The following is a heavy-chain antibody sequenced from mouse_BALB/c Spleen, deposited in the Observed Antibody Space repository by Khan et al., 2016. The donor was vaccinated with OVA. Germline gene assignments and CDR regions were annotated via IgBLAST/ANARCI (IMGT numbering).Heavy chain of an antibody. J-gene: IGHJ3*01. CDR3: ARGGTGGFSY. CDR1: GFTFSDYG. D-gene: IGHD3-1*01. V-gene: IGHV5-15*02. Sequence: EVELVESGGGLVQPGGSRKLSCAASGFTFSDYGMAWIRQGPGKGPEWITFISSLAYNFYYADTVTGRFTISSENAIDTLYLEMNSLGSEETAMYYCARGGTGGFSYWGQGTLVTVSA. CDR2: ISSLAYNF.